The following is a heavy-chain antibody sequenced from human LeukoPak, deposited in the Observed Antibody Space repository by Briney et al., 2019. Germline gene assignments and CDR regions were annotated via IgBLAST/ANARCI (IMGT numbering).Heavy chain of an antibody. D-gene: IGHD3-22*01. V-gene: IGHV1-18*01. CDR2: ISAYNGNT. CDR1: GYTFTSYG. J-gene: IGHJ4*02. CDR3: ARDSGIGYYDSSGYYYIDY. Sequence: ASVKVSCKASGYTFTSYGISWVRQAPGQGLEWMGWISAYNGNTNYAQKLQGRVTMTTDTSTSTAYMELRSLRSDDTAVYYCARDSGIGYYDSSGYYYIDYWGQGTLVTVSS.